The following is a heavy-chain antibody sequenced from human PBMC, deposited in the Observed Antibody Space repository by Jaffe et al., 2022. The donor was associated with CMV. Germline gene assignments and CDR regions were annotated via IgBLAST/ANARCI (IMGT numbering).Heavy chain of an antibody. J-gene: IGHJ3*02. V-gene: IGHV4-34*01. CDR3: ARGRRSGWYFDAFDI. Sequence: QVQLQQWGAGLLKPSETLSLTCAVYGGSFSGYYWSWIRQPPGKGLEWIGEINHSGSTNYNPSLKSRVTISVDTSKNQFSLKLSSVTAADTAVYYCARGRRSGWYFDAFDIWGQGTMVTVSS. CDR2: INHSGST. D-gene: IGHD6-19*01. CDR1: GGSFSGYY.